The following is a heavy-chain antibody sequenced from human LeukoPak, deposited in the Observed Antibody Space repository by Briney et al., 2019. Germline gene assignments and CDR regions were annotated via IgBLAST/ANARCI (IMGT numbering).Heavy chain of an antibody. D-gene: IGHD4/OR15-4a*01. J-gene: IGHJ5*02. CDR1: GGSISSSSYY. Sequence: PSETLSLTCTVSGGSISSSSYYWGWIRQPPGKGLEWIGSIYYSGSTYYNPSLKSRVTISVDASKDQFSLKLSSVTAADTAVYYCARPGALNWFDPWGQGTLVTVSS. V-gene: IGHV4-39*01. CDR3: ARPGALNWFDP. CDR2: IYYSGST.